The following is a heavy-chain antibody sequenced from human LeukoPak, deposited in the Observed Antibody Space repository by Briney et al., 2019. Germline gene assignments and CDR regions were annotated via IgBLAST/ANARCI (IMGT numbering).Heavy chain of an antibody. D-gene: IGHD3-22*01. CDR2: VSGSGGST. CDR1: GFTFSSFA. CDR3: ARDGSGYGSFDY. J-gene: IGHJ4*02. V-gene: IGHV3-23*01. Sequence: GGSLRLSCAASGFTFSSFAMSWVRQVPGKGLEWVSRVSGSGGSTYYADSVKGRFSISRDNSKNTLYLQMNNLRAEDTAVYYCARDGSGYGSFDYWGRGTLVTVSS.